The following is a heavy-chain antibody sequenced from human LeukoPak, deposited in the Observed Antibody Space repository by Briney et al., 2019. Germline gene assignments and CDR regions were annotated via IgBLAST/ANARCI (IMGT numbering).Heavy chain of an antibody. J-gene: IGHJ6*03. CDR1: GFTFSGYS. CDR2: ISSSSSYI. D-gene: IGHD3-10*01. CDR3: AKEGYYGSGNYFIYYYYMDV. Sequence: GGSLRLSCAASGFTFSGYSMNWVRQAPGKGLEWVSSISSSSSYIYYADSVKGRFTISRDNAKNSLYLQMNSLRAEDTAVYYCAKEGYYGSGNYFIYYYYMDVWGKGTTVTISS. V-gene: IGHV3-21*04.